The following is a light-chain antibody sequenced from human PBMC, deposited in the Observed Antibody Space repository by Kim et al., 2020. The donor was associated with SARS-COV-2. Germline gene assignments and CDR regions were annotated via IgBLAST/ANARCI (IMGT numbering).Light chain of an antibody. V-gene: IGKV3-15*01. CDR2: GAS. J-gene: IGKJ1*01. CDR1: QNVNSN. Sequence: EIVMTQSPATLSVSPGDRATLSCRASQNVNSNLGWYHHRRGQAPRLLIYGASTRATDIPARFSGSGSGTEFTLTISSLQSEDFAIYYCLQSENWPRTFGQGTKVDIK. CDR3: LQSENWPRT.